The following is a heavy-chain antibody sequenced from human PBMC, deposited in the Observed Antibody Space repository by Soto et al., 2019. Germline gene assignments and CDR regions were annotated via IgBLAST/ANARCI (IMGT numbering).Heavy chain of an antibody. CDR3: ARVPSIAARVGFDP. Sequence: GGSLRLSCAASGFTFSSYGMHWVRQAPGKGLEWVAVIWYDGSNKYYADSVKGRFTISRDNSKNTLYLQMNSLRAEDTAVYYCARVPSIAARVGFDPWGQGTLVTVSS. D-gene: IGHD6-6*01. V-gene: IGHV3-33*01. CDR2: IWYDGSNK. CDR1: GFTFSSYG. J-gene: IGHJ5*02.